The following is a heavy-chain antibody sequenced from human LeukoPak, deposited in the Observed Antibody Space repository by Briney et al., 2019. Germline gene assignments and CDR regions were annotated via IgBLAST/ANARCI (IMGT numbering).Heavy chain of an antibody. J-gene: IGHJ3*01. CDR1: GGSISSYY. CDR2: ILSSGST. D-gene: IGHD1-14*01. Sequence: SETLSLTCTVSGGSISSYYWSWIRQTPGKGLEWIGYILSSGSTNYNPSVKSRVTISVDTSKNQFSLKLSSVTAADTAVYYCARTNQISETAFDVWGPGSVVIVSS. V-gene: IGHV4-59*01. CDR3: ARTNQISETAFDV.